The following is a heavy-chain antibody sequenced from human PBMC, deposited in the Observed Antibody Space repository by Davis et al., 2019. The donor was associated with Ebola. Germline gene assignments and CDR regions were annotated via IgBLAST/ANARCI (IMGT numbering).Heavy chain of an antibody. D-gene: IGHD2-15*01. V-gene: IGHV4-59*01. Sequence: GSLRLSCTVSGGSINTYYWSWIRQPPGKGLEWIGYIYSNGGTEYNPSLKSRVTMSVDTSKNQFSLKLNSVTAADTAVYYCARTDRVCTGGTCYSGNDFDYWGQGTLVTVSS. J-gene: IGHJ4*02. CDR2: IYSNGGT. CDR1: GGSINTYY. CDR3: ARTDRVCTGGTCYSGNDFDY.